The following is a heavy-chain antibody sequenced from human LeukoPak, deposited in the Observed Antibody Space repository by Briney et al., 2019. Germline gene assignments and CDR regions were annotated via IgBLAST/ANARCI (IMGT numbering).Heavy chain of an antibody. D-gene: IGHD2-15*01. Sequence: RASVKVSCKASGYTFTGYYMHWVRQAPGQGLEGMGWINPNSGGTNYAQKFPGRFTMTRHTSISTAYLELSRLRSDDTAVYYCASIGPFNGFDIWGQGTMVTVSS. CDR1: GYTFTGYY. J-gene: IGHJ3*02. CDR3: ASIGPFNGFDI. CDR2: INPNSGGT. V-gene: IGHV1-2*02.